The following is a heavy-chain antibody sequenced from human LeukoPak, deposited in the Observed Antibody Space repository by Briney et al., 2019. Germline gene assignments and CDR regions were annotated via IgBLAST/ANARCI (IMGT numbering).Heavy chain of an antibody. V-gene: IGHV4-38-2*02. CDR3: ARAEAYYDFWSGHIGGNWFDP. Sequence: PSETLSLTRIVSGYSISRGYYWGWIRPPPGKGPEWDGRFLFRWSPYYQPPLKSWVTISVATSKNQFSLKLSSVTAADTAVYYCARAEAYYDFWSGHIGGNWFDPWGQGTLVTVSS. CDR1: GYSISRGYY. D-gene: IGHD3-3*01. CDR2: FLFRWSP. J-gene: IGHJ5*02.